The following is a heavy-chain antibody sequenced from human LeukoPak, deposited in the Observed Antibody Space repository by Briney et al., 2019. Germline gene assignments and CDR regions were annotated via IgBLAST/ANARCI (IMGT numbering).Heavy chain of an antibody. CDR2: IYYSGST. Sequence: SETLSLTCSVSGGSISRYYWSWIRQPPGKGLEWIGSIYYSGSTNYNPSLKNRVTISIDTSKNLFSLKLSSVTAADTAVYYCARSLAPAHKYYYYMDVWGKGTTVTVSS. D-gene: IGHD2-2*01. J-gene: IGHJ6*03. V-gene: IGHV4-59*01. CDR1: GGSISRYY. CDR3: ARSLAPAHKYYYYMDV.